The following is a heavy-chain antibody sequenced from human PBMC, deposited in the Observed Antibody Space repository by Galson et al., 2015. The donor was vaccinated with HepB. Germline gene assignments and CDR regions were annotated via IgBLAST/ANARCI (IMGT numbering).Heavy chain of an antibody. CDR2: IIPILGMA. CDR3: ARGLDGSGSTGAFGI. CDR1: GGTFSSYT. D-gene: IGHD3-10*01. V-gene: IGHV1-69*02. J-gene: IGHJ3*02. Sequence: SVKVSCKASGGTFSSYTISWVRQAPGQGLEWMGRIIPILGMANYAQKFQGRVTITADKSTSTAYMELSSLRSEDTAVYYCARGLDGSGSTGAFGIWGQGTMVTVSS.